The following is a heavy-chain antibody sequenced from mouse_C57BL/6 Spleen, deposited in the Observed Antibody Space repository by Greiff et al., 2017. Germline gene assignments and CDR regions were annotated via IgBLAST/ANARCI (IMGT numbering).Heavy chain of an antibody. V-gene: IGHV1-26*01. CDR1: GYTFTDYY. CDR2: INPNNGGT. CDR3: ARFYGSSSPYFDV. Sequence: EVQLQQSGPELVKPGASVKISCKASGYTFTDYYMNWVKQSHGKSLEWIGDINPNNGGTSYNQKFKGKATLTVDKSSSTAYMELRSLTSEDSAVYYCARFYGSSSPYFDVWGTGTTVTVSS. D-gene: IGHD1-1*01. J-gene: IGHJ1*03.